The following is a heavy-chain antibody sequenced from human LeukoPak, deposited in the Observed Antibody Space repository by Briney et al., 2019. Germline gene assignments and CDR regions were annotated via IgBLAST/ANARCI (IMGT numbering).Heavy chain of an antibody. CDR2: ISGRGGST. J-gene: IGHJ3*02. CDR1: GITFSAYT. Sequence: GGSLRLSCAASGITFSAYTMNWVRQAPGKGLEWVSAISGRGGSTYYADSVKGRFTISRDNSKNTLYLQMNSLRAEDTAVYYCAKGYCSGGSCYPRNDAFDIWGQGTMVTVSS. D-gene: IGHD2-15*01. CDR3: AKGYCSGGSCYPRNDAFDI. V-gene: IGHV3-23*01.